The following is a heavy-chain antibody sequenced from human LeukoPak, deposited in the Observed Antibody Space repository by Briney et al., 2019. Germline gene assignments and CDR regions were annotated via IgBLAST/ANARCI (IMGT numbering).Heavy chain of an antibody. Sequence: PGRSLRLSSAASGFTFDDYAMHWVRQAPGKGLEWVSGISWNSGSIGYADSVKGRFTISRDNAKNSLYLHMNRLRAETTALYYCAKDRNYDSSGYLGYWGQGTLVTVSS. CDR3: AKDRNYDSSGYLGY. V-gene: IGHV3-9*01. CDR2: ISWNSGSI. D-gene: IGHD3-22*01. J-gene: IGHJ4*02. CDR1: GFTFDDYA.